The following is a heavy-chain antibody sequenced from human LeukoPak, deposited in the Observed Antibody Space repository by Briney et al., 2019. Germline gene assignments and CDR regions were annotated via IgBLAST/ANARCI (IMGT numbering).Heavy chain of an antibody. V-gene: IGHV3-48*03. J-gene: IGHJ4*02. CDR2: ISNSGSPI. CDR1: GFTFSSYE. Sequence: GGSLRLSCAASGFTFSSYEMNWVRQAPGKGLEWVSYISNSGSPIHCADSVKGRFTISRDNAKNSLFLQMNSLRAEDTAVYYCARDFGTSWYFDYWGRGTLVTVSS. CDR3: ARDFGTSWYFDY. D-gene: IGHD6-13*01.